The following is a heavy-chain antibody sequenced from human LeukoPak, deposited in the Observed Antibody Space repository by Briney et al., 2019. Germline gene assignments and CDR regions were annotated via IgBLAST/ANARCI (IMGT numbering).Heavy chain of an antibody. Sequence: GGSLRLSCAASGFTFSSYGMHWVRQAPGKGLEWVAFIRYDGSNKYYADSVKGRFTISRDNSKNTLYLQMNSLRAEDTAVYYCAKDQGYSSGWYVPESFDYWGQGTLVTVSS. D-gene: IGHD6-19*01. CDR3: AKDQGYSSGWYVPESFDY. J-gene: IGHJ4*02. V-gene: IGHV3-30*02. CDR1: GFTFSSYG. CDR2: IRYDGSNK.